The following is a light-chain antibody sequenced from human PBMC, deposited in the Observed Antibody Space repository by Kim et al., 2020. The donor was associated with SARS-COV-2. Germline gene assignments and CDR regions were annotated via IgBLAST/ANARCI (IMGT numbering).Light chain of an antibody. Sequence: EIVLTQSPGTLSLSPGERATLSCRASQSVSRNYLAWYQQKPAQAPRLLIYAASSRATGITDRFSGSGSGTDFTLTISRLEPEDFAVYYCQQYGTSLYTFGQGTKLEI. CDR1: QSVSRNY. V-gene: IGKV3-20*01. CDR3: QQYGTSLYT. J-gene: IGKJ2*01. CDR2: AAS.